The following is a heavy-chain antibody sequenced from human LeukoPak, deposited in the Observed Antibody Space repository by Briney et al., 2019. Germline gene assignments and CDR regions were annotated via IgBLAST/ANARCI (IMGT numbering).Heavy chain of an antibody. V-gene: IGHV1-69*06. D-gene: IGHD3-22*01. CDR2: IIPIFGTA. CDR3: ARDKYYYDSSGPERALGNWFDP. Sequence: GVSVKVSCKASGGTFSSYAISWVRQAPGQGLEWMGGIIPIFGTANYAQKFQGRVTITADKSTSTAYMELSSLRSEDTAVYYCARDKYYYDSSGPERALGNWFDPWGQGTLVTVSS. J-gene: IGHJ5*02. CDR1: GGTFSSYA.